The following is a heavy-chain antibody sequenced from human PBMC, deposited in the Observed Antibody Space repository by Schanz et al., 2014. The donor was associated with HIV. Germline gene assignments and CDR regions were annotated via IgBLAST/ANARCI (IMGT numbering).Heavy chain of an antibody. CDR3: ARDAASHSYGSTMDV. D-gene: IGHD5-18*01. CDR1: GFTFSSYG. V-gene: IGHV3-33*01. CDR2: IWYDGSNK. J-gene: IGHJ6*02. Sequence: QVQLVESGGGVVQPGRSLTLSCVVSGFTFSSYGMHWVRQAPGKGLEWVAVIWYDGSNKYYTDSVKGRFTISRDSSKNTLYLQMNSLRAEDTAVYYCARDAASHSYGSTMDVWGQGTTVTVSS.